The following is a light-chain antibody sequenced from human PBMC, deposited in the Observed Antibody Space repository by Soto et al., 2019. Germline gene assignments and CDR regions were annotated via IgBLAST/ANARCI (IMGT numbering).Light chain of an antibody. CDR2: EVS. J-gene: IGLJ1*01. CDR1: SSDLGTFDY. CDR3: SSYTVNTPCV. Sequence: QSVLTQPASVSGSPGQSITISCTGTSSDLGTFDYVSWFQHHPGKAPKLVIYEVSNRPSGVSNRFSGSKSGNTASLTISGLQTEDEADYYCSSYTVNTPCVFGTGTKLTVL. V-gene: IGLV2-14*01.